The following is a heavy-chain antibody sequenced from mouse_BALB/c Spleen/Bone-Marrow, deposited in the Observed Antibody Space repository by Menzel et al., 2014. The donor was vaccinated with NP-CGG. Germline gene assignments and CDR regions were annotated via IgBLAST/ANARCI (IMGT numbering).Heavy chain of an antibody. D-gene: IGHD2-3*01. CDR2: IRNKAYSYTT. V-gene: IGHV7-3*02. Sequence: EVHLVESGGGLVQPGGSLILSCATSGFTFTDYYMNWVHQPPGKALEWLGFIRNKAYSYTTEYSASVKGRFTISRDNSQSILYLQMNTLRAEDSATYYCARDMGGLLFDYWGQGTTLAVSS. J-gene: IGHJ2*01. CDR1: GFTFTDYY. CDR3: ARDMGGLLFDY.